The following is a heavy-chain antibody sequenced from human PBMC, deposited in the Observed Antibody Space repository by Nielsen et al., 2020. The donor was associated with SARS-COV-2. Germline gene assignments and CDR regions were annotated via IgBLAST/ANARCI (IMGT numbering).Heavy chain of an antibody. CDR1: GFTFSNAW. CDR2: IKSKTDGGTT. J-gene: IGHJ6*02. Sequence: GGSLRLSCAASGFTFSNAWMSWVRQAPGKGLEWVGRIKSKTDGGTTDYAAPVKGRFTISRDDSKNTLYLQMNSLKTEDTAVYYCTTDMEKYYDFWSGYYYGMDVWGQGTTVTVSS. V-gene: IGHV3-15*01. CDR3: TTDMEKYYDFWSGYYYGMDV. D-gene: IGHD3-3*01.